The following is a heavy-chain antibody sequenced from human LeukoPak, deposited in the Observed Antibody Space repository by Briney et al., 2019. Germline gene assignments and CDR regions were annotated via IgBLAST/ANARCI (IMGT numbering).Heavy chain of an antibody. CDR3: ARAEGVVVAAHIDV. CDR2: ISGYNGNT. CDR1: GYTFTRYG. Sequence: ASVKVSCKASGYTFTRYGIYWVRQVPGQGLEWMGWISGYNGNTKYAQNFQGRVSVTTDTSTSTAYMELRSLRSDDTAVYYCARAEGVVVAAHIDVWGKGTTVTVSS. V-gene: IGHV1-18*01. J-gene: IGHJ6*03. D-gene: IGHD2-15*01.